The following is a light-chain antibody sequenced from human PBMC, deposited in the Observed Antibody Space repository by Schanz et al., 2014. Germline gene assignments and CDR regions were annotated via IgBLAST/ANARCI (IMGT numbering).Light chain of an antibody. CDR3: NSYGGSNNLV. V-gene: IGLV2-8*01. Sequence: QSVLTQPPSASGSPGQSVTISCTGTSSDVGGYNYVSWYQQHPGKAPKLMIFEVSKRPSGVPDRFSGSKSGNMASLTVSGLQAEDEADYYCNSYGGSNNLVFGGGTKLTVL. J-gene: IGLJ2*01. CDR2: EVS. CDR1: SSDVGGYNY.